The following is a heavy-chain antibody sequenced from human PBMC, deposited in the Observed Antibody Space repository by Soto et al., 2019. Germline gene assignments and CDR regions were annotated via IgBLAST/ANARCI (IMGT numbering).Heavy chain of an antibody. CDR1: GGSISSSSYY. V-gene: IGHV4-39*01. Sequence: QLQLQESGPGLVKPSETLSLTCTVSGGSISSSSYYWGWIRQPPGKGLEWIGSIYYSGTTYYNPHLKSRVTISVDPSKNQFSLKLSSVTVADTAVYYCARFGSYFDYWGKGTLVSVSS. J-gene: IGHJ4*02. CDR3: ARFGSYFDY. CDR2: IYYSGTT. D-gene: IGHD3-16*01.